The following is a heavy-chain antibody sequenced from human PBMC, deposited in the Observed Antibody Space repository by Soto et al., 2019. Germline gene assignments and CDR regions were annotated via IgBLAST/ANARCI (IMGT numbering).Heavy chain of an antibody. D-gene: IGHD2-15*01. CDR1: GGSISSYY. J-gene: IGHJ5*02. CDR2: IYYSGST. CDR3: ARTTLICSGGSCYVNWFDP. V-gene: IGHV4-59*08. Sequence: SETLSLACTVSGGSISSYYWSWIRQPPGKGLEWIGYIYYSGSTNYNPSLKSRVTISVDTSKNQFPLKLSSVTAADTAVYYCARTTLICSGGSCYVNWFDPWGQGTLVTVSS.